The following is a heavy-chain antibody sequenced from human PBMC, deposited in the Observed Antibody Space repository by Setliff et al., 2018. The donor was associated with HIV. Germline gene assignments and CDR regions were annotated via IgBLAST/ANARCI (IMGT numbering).Heavy chain of an antibody. Sequence: SETLSLTCTVSGGSISSHYWNWIRQPPGKGLEWIGYIYYSGSTNYSPSLKSRVTISVDASRNQFSLRLSSVTAADTAVYYCAAWGPRYSYAPYFFDSWGQGTLVTVSS. CDR1: GGSISSHY. D-gene: IGHD5-18*01. J-gene: IGHJ4*02. CDR3: AAWGPRYSYAPYFFDS. V-gene: IGHV4-59*11. CDR2: IYYSGST.